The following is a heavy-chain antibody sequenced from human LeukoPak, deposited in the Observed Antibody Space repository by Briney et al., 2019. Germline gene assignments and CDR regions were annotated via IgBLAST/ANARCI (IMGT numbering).Heavy chain of an antibody. Sequence: GGSLRLSCAASGFTFSSYAMTWVRQAPGKGLEWVSGISGSGGSTYYADSVKGRFTISRDNAKNTLYLQMNSLRAEDTAVYYCSRGVGATDSWGQGTLVTVSS. D-gene: IGHD1-26*01. CDR1: GFTFSSYA. J-gene: IGHJ4*02. CDR2: ISGSGGST. V-gene: IGHV3-23*01. CDR3: SRGVGATDS.